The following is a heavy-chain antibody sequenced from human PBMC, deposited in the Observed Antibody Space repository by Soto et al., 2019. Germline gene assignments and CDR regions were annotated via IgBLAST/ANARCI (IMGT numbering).Heavy chain of an antibody. J-gene: IGHJ4*02. CDR2: IYYSGST. CDR3: ARVRTWNRKFSRSPTLYDFDE. D-gene: IGHD6-13*01. CDR1: GLSIRSGEYY. V-gene: IGHV4-31*03. Sequence: SDTLSLTCTFSGLSIRSGEYYLSWLSPHPGKGLDWIGYIYYSGSTNYNPSLKSRVTISVDTPKNQFSLKLNSVTAADTAVYYCARVRTWNRKFSRSPTLYDFDEWCQGTMGTSPQ.